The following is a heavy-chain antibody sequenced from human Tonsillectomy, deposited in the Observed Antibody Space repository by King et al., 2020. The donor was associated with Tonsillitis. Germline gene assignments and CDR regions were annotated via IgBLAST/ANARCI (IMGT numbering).Heavy chain of an antibody. D-gene: IGHD6-19*01. V-gene: IGHV1-69*06. Sequence: VQLVQSGAEVKKPGSSVKVSCKASVGTFSNYAISWVRQAPGQGLEWMGGIIPIFGTANYAQKFQGRVTIIADKFMSTAYMELSSLRSDDTAMYYCARDVQGIAVHGGAFDIWGQGTMVTVSS. CDR1: VGTFSNYA. CDR2: IIPIFGTA. CDR3: ARDVQGIAVHGGAFDI. J-gene: IGHJ3*02.